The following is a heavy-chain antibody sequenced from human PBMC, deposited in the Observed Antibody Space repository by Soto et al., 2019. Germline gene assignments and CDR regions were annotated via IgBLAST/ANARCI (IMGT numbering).Heavy chain of an antibody. V-gene: IGHV3-30-3*01. CDR3: ARGGGFCGADCYKGGIDY. J-gene: IGHJ4*02. CDR1: GFTFSPYT. Sequence: QVHLVESGGGVVQPGRSLRLSCAASGFTFSPYTMHWVRQTPAKGLEWVAAISYDGSDKYYADSVRGRFTISRDNSKNTLFLEMNSLRVEDTALYYCARGGGFCGADCYKGGIDYWGQGALVTVSS. CDR2: ISYDGSDK. D-gene: IGHD2-21*02.